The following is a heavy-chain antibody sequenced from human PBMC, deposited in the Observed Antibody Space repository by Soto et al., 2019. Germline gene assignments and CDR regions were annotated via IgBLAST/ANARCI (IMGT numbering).Heavy chain of an antibody. Sequence: QVQLQESGPGLVKPSQTLSLTCTVSGGSISSGGFYWSWIRQLPGKGLEWIGFIYSNGNSYYNPSLKSRVNLSLDTSKNKFSLKISSVTVADTAVYYCARDGRTSGYYLDFWGQGTLVTVSP. CDR2: IYSNGNS. J-gene: IGHJ4*02. D-gene: IGHD3-22*01. CDR3: ARDGRTSGYYLDF. CDR1: GGSISSGGFY. V-gene: IGHV4-31*03.